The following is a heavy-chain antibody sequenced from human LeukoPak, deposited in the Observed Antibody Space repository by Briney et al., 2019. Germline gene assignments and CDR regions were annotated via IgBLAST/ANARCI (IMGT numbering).Heavy chain of an antibody. J-gene: IGHJ4*02. V-gene: IGHV1-2*02. CDR1: GYTFTGYY. D-gene: IGHD6-13*01. CDR2: INPNSGGT. Sequence: GASVKVSCKASGYTFTGYYMHWVRQAPGQGLEWMGWINPNSGGTNYAQKFQGRVTMTRDTSISTAYMELSRLRSDDTAVYYCARVIAAAGTSSYFDYWGQGTLVTVSS. CDR3: ARVIAAAGTSSYFDY.